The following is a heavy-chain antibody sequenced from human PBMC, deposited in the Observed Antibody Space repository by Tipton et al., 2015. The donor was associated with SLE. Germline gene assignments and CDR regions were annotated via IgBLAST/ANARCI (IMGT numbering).Heavy chain of an antibody. CDR2: IYYSGST. CDR3: ARDLGNYYDSSGYVAFDI. V-gene: IGHV4-61*01. Sequence: TLSLTCTVSGYSISSGYYWGWIRQPPGKGLEWIGYIYYSGSTNYNPSLKSRVTISVDTSKNQFSLKLSSVPAADTAVYYCARDLGNYYDSSGYVAFDIWGQGTMVPVSS. D-gene: IGHD3-22*01. CDR1: GYSISSGYY. J-gene: IGHJ3*02.